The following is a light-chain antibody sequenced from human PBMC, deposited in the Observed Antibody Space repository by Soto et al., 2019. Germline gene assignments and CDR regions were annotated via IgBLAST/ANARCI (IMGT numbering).Light chain of an antibody. J-gene: IGKJ3*01. CDR3: MQGTHWPPVT. Sequence: DVVMTQSPLSLSVTLGQPASISCRSSRSLDHVDGSTYLNWFHQRPGQSPRRLIYRASIRDSGVPDRFSGSGSGTDFTLKISRVEAEDVGVYYCMQGTHWPPVTFGPGTKVDIK. V-gene: IGKV2-30*02. CDR2: RAS. CDR1: RSLDHVDGSTY.